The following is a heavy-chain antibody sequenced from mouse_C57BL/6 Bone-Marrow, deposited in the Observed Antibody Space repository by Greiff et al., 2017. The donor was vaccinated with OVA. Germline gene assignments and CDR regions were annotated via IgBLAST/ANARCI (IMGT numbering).Heavy chain of an antibody. CDR3: ARGVNYAMDY. D-gene: IGHD2-13*01. CDR1: GYAFSSYW. Sequence: VQLQQSGASVKISCKASGYAFSSYWMNWVRQRPGKGLEWIGQIYPGVGDTNYNGKFKGKATLTADKSSSTAYMQLSSLTSEDSAVYFCARGVNYAMDYWGQGTSVTVSS. CDR2: IYPGVGDT. J-gene: IGHJ4*01. V-gene: IGHV1-80*01.